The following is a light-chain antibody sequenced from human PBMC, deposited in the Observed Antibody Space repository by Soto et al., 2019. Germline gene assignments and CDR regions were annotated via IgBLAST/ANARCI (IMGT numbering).Light chain of an antibody. CDR1: SSDVGGSDY. J-gene: IGLJ1*01. CDR2: DVT. CDR3: SSYAGSNNYV. Sequence: QSVLTQPRAVSGSPGQSVTISCTGASSDVGGSDYVSWFQHYPGKGPKRLIYDVTRRPTGVPDRFSGSKSGNTASLTISGLQVEDEADYYCSSYAGSNNYVFGTGTKVTVL. V-gene: IGLV2-11*01.